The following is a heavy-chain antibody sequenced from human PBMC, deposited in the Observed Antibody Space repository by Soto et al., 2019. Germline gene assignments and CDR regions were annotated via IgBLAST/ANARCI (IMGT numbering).Heavy chain of an antibody. CDR3: AKRVAYSSSSAYFDY. D-gene: IGHD6-6*01. CDR2: IIPIFGTA. CDR1: GGTFSSYA. J-gene: IGHJ4*02. Sequence: SVKVSCKASGGTFSSYAISWVRQAPGQGLEWMGGIIPIFGTANYAQKFQGRVTFTADKSTSTAYMELSSLSAEDTAVYYCAKRVAYSSSSAYFDYWAQGTLATVS. V-gene: IGHV1-69*06.